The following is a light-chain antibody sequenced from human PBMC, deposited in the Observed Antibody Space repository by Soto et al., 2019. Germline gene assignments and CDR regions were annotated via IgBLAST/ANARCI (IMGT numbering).Light chain of an antibody. Sequence: QSALTQPPSASGSPGQSVTISCTGTSSDVGPYEYVSWYQPHPGKAPKLMIYEVNKRPSGVPDRFSGSKSGNTASLTVSGLQAEDEAYYYCGSSASGNSNVFRTGTKLTVL. J-gene: IGLJ1*01. V-gene: IGLV2-8*01. CDR3: GSSASGNSNV. CDR1: SSDVGPYEY. CDR2: EVN.